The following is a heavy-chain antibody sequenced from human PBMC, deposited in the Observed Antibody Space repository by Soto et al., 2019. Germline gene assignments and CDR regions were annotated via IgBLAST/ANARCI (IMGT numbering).Heavy chain of an antibody. Sequence: ASVKVSCKASGYTFIDYYMHWVRQAPGQGFEWMGRISPKSGGTSYAQKFQGRVTMTWDTSLNTAYMELSSPISEDTAVYYCARPPGYISDWYYFDLWGQGTLVTVSS. CDR3: ARPPGYISDWYYFDL. J-gene: IGHJ4*02. V-gene: IGHV1-2*02. D-gene: IGHD3-9*01. CDR1: GYTFIDYY. CDR2: ISPKSGGT.